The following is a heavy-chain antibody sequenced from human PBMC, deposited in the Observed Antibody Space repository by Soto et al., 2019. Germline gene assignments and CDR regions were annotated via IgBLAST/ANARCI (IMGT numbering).Heavy chain of an antibody. CDR3: ANAPFYYDNPIGAFDI. V-gene: IGHV3-23*01. D-gene: IGHD3-22*01. CDR1: GFTFSSYA. Sequence: PGGSLRLSCAASGFTFSSYAMSWVRQAPGKGLEWVSAISGSGGSTYYADSVKGRFTISRDNSKNTLYLQMNSLRAEDTAVYCCANAPFYYDNPIGAFDIWGQGTMVTVSS. J-gene: IGHJ3*02. CDR2: ISGSGGST.